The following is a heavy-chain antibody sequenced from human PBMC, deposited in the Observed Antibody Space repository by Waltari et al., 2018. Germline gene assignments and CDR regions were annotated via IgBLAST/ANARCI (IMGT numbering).Heavy chain of an antibody. CDR2: ISSTGGNT. D-gene: IGHD6-19*01. J-gene: IGHJ4*02. CDR1: AFICSDYA. CDR3: AKGKSSSGWYGGYDQ. Sequence: ELQVLESGGGLMQPGDSLRISCAASAFICSDYAMRWVRQAPGRALEWVSSISSTGGNTRYADSVKGRFTVSRDNSKNVVFLQMNSLRDEDTALYFCAKGKSSSGWYGGYDQWGQGTLVRVSS. V-gene: IGHV3-23*01.